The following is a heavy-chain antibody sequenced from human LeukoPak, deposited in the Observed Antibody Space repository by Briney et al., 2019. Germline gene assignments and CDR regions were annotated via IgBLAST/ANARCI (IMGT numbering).Heavy chain of an antibody. CDR2: ISDNGAGT. CDR1: GFTFSNYA. V-gene: IGHV3-23*01. CDR3: ARHLGPDI. J-gene: IGHJ3*02. Sequence: GGSLRLSCAASGFTFSNYAMTWVRQAPGKGLEWVSVISDNGAGTYYVDSVKGRFTVSRDNSKKTLHLQMNSLRAEDTAVYYCARHLGPDIWGQGTKVTVSS.